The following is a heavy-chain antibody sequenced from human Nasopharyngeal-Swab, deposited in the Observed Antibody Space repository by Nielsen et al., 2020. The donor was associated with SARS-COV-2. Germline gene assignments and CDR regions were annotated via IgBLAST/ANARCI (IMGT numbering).Heavy chain of an antibody. D-gene: IGHD2-2*01. CDR1: GFTFSSHW. CDR2: ISEDGSIT. V-gene: IGHV3-74*01. CDR3: ASQLGHPDS. Sequence: GESLKISCAASGFTFSSHWMHWVRQAPGKGLVWVSRISEDGSITTYADSVKGRFTISRDNAKNTLFLQMHSLRADDTAIYYCASQLGHPDSWGQGTLATVSS. J-gene: IGHJ4*02.